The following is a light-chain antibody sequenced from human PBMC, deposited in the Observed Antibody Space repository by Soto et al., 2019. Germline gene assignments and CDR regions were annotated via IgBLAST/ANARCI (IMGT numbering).Light chain of an antibody. Sequence: QSVLTQPASVSGSPGQSITISCTGTSSDVGSYNLVSWYQQHPGKAPKLLIYEGTQRPSGVSSRFSGSKSGNTASLTISGLQAEDEADYYCCSYASSSSYVFRTGTKVTVL. CDR1: SSDVGSYNL. V-gene: IGLV2-23*01. J-gene: IGLJ1*01. CDR2: EGT. CDR3: CSYASSSSYV.